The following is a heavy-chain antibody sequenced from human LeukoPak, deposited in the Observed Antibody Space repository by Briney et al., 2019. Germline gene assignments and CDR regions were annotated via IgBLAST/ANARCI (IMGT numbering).Heavy chain of an antibody. J-gene: IGHJ5*02. Sequence: GGSLRLSCAASGFTFSSYSMNWVRQAPGKGLEWVSFISSTTSYKYYADSVKGRFTISRDNAKNSLYLQMNSLRAEDTAVYYCARGPDAPTDWFDPWGQGTLVTVSS. CDR2: ISSTTSYK. V-gene: IGHV3-21*01. CDR1: GFTFSSYS. CDR3: ARGPDAPTDWFDP. D-gene: IGHD4-17*01.